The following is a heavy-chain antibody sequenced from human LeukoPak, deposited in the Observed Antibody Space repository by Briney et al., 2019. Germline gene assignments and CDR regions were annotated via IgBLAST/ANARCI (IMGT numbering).Heavy chain of an antibody. J-gene: IGHJ4*02. CDR3: AKDRAYSSSWYDY. CDR2: ISGSGGST. Sequence: GGSLRLSCAASGFTFSSYAMNWVRQAPGKGLEWVSGISGSGGSTYYADSVKGRFTISRDNSKNTLFLQMNSLRAEDTAVYYCAKDRAYSSSWYDYWGQGTLVTVSS. V-gene: IGHV3-23*01. CDR1: GFTFSSYA. D-gene: IGHD6-13*01.